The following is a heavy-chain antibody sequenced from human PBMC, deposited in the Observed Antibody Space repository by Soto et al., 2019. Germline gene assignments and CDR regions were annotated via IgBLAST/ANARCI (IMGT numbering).Heavy chain of an antibody. J-gene: IGHJ4*02. V-gene: IGHV3-33*01. Sequence: QVQLAESGGGVVQPGRSLRLSCAASGFTFSSYGMHWVRQAPGKGLEWVAVIWYDGSNKYYADSVKGRFTISRDNSKNTLYLQMNSLRAEDTAVYYCARVGGGYCSSTSCYESDYWGQGTLVTVSS. CDR3: ARVGGGYCSSTSCYESDY. CDR2: IWYDGSNK. CDR1: GFTFSSYG. D-gene: IGHD2-2*01.